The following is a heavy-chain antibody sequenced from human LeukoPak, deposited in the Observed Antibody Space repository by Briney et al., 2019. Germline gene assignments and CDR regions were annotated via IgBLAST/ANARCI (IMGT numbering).Heavy chain of an antibody. J-gene: IGHJ2*01. V-gene: IGHV3-7*01. CDR3: ARVRIVVVPAATSRSRYFDL. CDR1: GFSFSSYW. D-gene: IGHD2-2*01. CDR2: IKQDGSEK. Sequence: QAGGSLRLSCAASGFSFSSYWMSWVRQAPGKGLEWVANIKQDGSEKYHVDSVKGRFTISRDNAKNSLYLQMNSLRAEDTAVYYCARVRIVVVPAATSRSRYFDLWGRGTLVTVSS.